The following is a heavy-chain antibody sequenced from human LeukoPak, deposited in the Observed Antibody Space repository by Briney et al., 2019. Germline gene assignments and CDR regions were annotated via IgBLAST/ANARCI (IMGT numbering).Heavy chain of an antibody. V-gene: IGHV4-34*01. CDR2: INHSGST. CDR1: GGSLSGYY. CDR3: ARHYCSGGSCSSNWFDP. Sequence: SETLSLTCAVYGGSLSGYYWSWIRQPPGKGLEWIGEINHSGSTNYNPSLKTRVTISVDTSKNQFSLKLSSVTAADTAVYYCARHYCSGGSCSSNWFDPWGQGTLVTVSS. J-gene: IGHJ5*02. D-gene: IGHD2-15*01.